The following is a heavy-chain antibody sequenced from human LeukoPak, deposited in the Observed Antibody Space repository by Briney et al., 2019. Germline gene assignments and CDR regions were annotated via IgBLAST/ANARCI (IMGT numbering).Heavy chain of an antibody. J-gene: IGHJ4*02. D-gene: IGHD3-22*01. CDR1: GFTFSSYS. V-gene: IGHV3-21*01. CDR3: ARSPPRYDTRFFDY. Sequence: PGGSLRLSCAASGFTFSSYSMNWVRQAPGKGMEWVSSISSSSSYIYYADSVKGRFTISRDNAKNSLYLQMNSLRAEDTAVYYCARSPPRYDTRFFDYWGPGTLVTVSS. CDR2: ISSSSSYI.